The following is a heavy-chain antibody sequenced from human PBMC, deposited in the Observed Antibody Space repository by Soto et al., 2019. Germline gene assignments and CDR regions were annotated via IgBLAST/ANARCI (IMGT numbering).Heavy chain of an antibody. CDR2: IIPMFGTP. D-gene: IGHD1-1*01. CDR3: ARPRRDGTFYHGFAA. Sequence: QVQLVQSGAELKKPGPSVKVSCKASGGTFSKYAISWVRQAPGQGLEWLGGIIPMFGTPNYAQRFQGRVTISADESTTTACLELSSPRTADTAVYFSARPRRDGTFYHGFAAWGKGITYTVSS. CDR1: GGTFSKYA. J-gene: IGHJ6*04. V-gene: IGHV1-69*01.